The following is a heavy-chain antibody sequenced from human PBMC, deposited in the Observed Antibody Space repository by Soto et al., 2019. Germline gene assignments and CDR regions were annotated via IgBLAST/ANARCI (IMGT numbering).Heavy chain of an antibody. Sequence: EVQLLESGGGLVQPGGSLRLSCAASGFTFSTYAMNWVRQAPGKGLEWVSLIISSGGSTYYADSVKGRFTISRDNSKNKLYPQMNSQTADDQGVSSCAKAAGPSYGTDHSTHWGDATPVTVS. CDR2: IISSGGST. V-gene: IGHV3-23*01. D-gene: IGHD1-26*01. CDR1: GFTFSTYA. CDR3: AKAAGPSYGTDHSTH. J-gene: IGHJ1*01.